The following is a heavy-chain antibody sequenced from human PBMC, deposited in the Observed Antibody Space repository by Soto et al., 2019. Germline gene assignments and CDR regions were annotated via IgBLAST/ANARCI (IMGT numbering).Heavy chain of an antibody. CDR3: ARSVAVPGAHIDY. Sequence: SETLSITCSVSVGSISGCYWSWIRQSPGKGLEWLGYVYYTGSTNYSPSLRSRVSISVDTSKNEFSLRLSSVTAADTAVYFCARSVAVPGAHIDYWGQGTQVTVSS. CDR1: VGSISGCY. D-gene: IGHD6-19*01. J-gene: IGHJ4*02. CDR2: VYYTGST. V-gene: IGHV4-59*01.